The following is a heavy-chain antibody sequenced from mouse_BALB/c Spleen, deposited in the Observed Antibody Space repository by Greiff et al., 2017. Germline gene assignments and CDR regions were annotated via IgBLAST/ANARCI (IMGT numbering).Heavy chain of an antibody. J-gene: IGHJ4*01. Sequence: EVKLMESGGGLVQPGGSRKLSCAASGFTFSSFGMHWVRQAPEKGLEWVAYISSGSSTIYYADTVKGRFTISRDNPKNTLFLQMTSLRSEDTAMYYCARAVMDYWGQGTSVTVSS. V-gene: IGHV5-17*02. CDR3: ARAVMDY. CDR1: GFTFSSFG. CDR2: ISSGSSTI.